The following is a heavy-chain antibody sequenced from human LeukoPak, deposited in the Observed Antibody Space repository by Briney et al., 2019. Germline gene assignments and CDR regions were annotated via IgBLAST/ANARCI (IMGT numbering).Heavy chain of an antibody. V-gene: IGHV3-15*01. D-gene: IGHD2-21*02. J-gene: IGHJ4*02. Sequence: GGSLRLSYGGSGFTFNDAWMSWVRQAPGKGLEWVGRIKDNGAGGTTDFAAPVKGRFTISRDDSKSTLYMDMNSLKTEDTAVYYCATTRRGDGIGYWGQGTLVTVSS. CDR3: ATTRRGDGIGY. CDR1: GFTFNDAW. CDR2: IKDNGAGGTT.